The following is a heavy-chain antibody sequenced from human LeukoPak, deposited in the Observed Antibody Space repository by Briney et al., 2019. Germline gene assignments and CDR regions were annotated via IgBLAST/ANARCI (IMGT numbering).Heavy chain of an antibody. J-gene: IGHJ4*02. CDR1: GFTFSSYA. Sequence: PGGSLRLSCAASGFTFSSYAMGWVRQAPGKGLEWVSAITDSGDKTYYADSVNGRHTISRDNSKNTLYLQMNSLRAEDTAVYYCAKGNGYSYGRYYFDYWGQGTLVTVSS. CDR3: AKGNGYSYGRYYFDY. V-gene: IGHV3-23*01. CDR2: ITDSGDKT. D-gene: IGHD5-18*01.